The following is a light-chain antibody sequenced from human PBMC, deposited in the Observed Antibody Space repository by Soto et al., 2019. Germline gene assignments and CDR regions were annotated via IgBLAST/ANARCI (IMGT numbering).Light chain of an antibody. J-gene: IGKJ5*01. CDR1: QGISSS. CDR2: SAS. CDR3: QQLNNYPIT. V-gene: IGKV1-9*01. Sequence: DIPLTQSPSFLSASVGDRVTITCRASQGISSSLAWYQQKPGQAPKLLIYSASSLQGGVPSRFSGSGSGTEFTLTISSLQPEDFSTYYCQQLNNYPITSGQGTRLEIK.